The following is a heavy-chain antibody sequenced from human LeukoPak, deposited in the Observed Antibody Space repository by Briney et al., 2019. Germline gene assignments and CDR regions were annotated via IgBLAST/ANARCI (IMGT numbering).Heavy chain of an antibody. CDR3: ARGNGDYGFDH. J-gene: IGHJ4*02. CDR1: GYTFTSYY. Sequence: ASVKVSCKASGYTFTSYYIHWVRQAPGRGLEWMGIINPSGGSTSYPQKFQGRVTMTRDTSTSTVYMELSSLRSEDTAVYYCARGNGDYGFDHWGQGTLVTVSS. D-gene: IGHD4-17*01. V-gene: IGHV1-46*01. CDR2: INPSGGST.